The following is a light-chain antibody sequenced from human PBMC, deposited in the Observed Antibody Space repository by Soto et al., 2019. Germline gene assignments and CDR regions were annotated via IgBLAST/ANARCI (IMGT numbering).Light chain of an antibody. CDR1: QSIGDS. J-gene: IGKJ1*01. V-gene: IGKV1-5*01. CDR3: QQYNGYSRT. CDR2: DVS. Sequence: DIQMTQSPSTLSASVGDRVTITCRASQSIGDSLAWYQQKPGKAPYLLISDVSSLERGVPSRFSGSGSGTEFTLTINSMQPDDFATFYCQQYNGYSRTFGQGTKVE.